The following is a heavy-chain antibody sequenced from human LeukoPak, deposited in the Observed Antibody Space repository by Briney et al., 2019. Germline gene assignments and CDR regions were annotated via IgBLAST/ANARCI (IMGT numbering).Heavy chain of an antibody. CDR2: ISSGSTYI. Sequence: GGSLRLSCAASGFSFSTYYVNWVRQAPGQGLEWVSCISSGSTYIFYADSVRGRFAISRDNAKNSLYLQMNSLRAEDTAVYYCARENHGSFDYWGQGSLVTVSS. J-gene: IGHJ4*02. CDR3: ARENHGSFDY. CDR1: GFSFSTYY. D-gene: IGHD1-14*01. V-gene: IGHV3-21*01.